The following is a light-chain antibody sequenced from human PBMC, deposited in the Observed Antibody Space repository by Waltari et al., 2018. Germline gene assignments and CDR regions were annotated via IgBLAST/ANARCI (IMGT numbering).Light chain of an antibody. Sequence: QLVLTQSPSASASLGASVKLTCTLSSGHITNVIAWHQQQPGKGPRFLMKVNSDGSHRKGDDIPDRFSGSGSGPERYLTIASLQSGDEADYYCETGGHGTWVFGGGTKLTV. V-gene: IGLV4-69*01. J-gene: IGLJ3*02. CDR1: SGHITNV. CDR3: ETGGHGTWV. CDR2: VNSDGSH.